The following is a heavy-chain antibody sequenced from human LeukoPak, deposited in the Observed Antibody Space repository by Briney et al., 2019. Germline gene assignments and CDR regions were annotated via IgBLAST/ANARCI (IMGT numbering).Heavy chain of an antibody. V-gene: IGHV3-72*01. CDR3: ARDQGYSSGWLDY. CDR1: GFTISDHY. D-gene: IGHD6-19*01. CDR2: SRSKGNGYTT. J-gene: IGHJ4*02. Sequence: PGGSLRLSCVASGFTISDHYMDWVRQAPGRGLEWVGRSRSKGNGYTTEYAASVKGRFTISRDHSKNSLYLQMNSLKTEDTAVYYCARDQGYSSGWLDYWGQGTLVTVSS.